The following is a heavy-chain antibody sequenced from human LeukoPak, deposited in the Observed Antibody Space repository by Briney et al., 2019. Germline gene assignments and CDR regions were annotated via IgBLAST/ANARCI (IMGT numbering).Heavy chain of an antibody. D-gene: IGHD3-22*01. V-gene: IGHV3-30*18. CDR2: ISNDGSDK. Sequence: GRSLRLSCAASGFTSSAYDMPWVRQAPGKGLEWVALISNDGSDKYYADSVKGRFTVSRDNSKNTLYLQMNSLRAEDTAVYYCAKGPTLYFDSSGYYWDYWGQGTLVTVSS. CDR1: GFTSSAYD. J-gene: IGHJ4*02. CDR3: AKGPTLYFDSSGYYWDY.